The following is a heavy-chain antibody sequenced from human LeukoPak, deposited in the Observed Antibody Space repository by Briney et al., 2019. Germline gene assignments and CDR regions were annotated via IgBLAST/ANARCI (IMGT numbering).Heavy chain of an antibody. CDR1: GFTFSSYA. V-gene: IGHV3-30*04. J-gene: IGHJ3*02. CDR3: AILRLFDI. Sequence: GGSLRLSSAASGFTFSSYAMHWVRQAPGKGLEWVAVISYDGSNKYYADSVKGRFTISRDNSKNTLYLQMNSLRAEDTAVYYCAILRLFDIWGQGTMVTVSS. CDR2: ISYDGSNK. D-gene: IGHD6-25*01.